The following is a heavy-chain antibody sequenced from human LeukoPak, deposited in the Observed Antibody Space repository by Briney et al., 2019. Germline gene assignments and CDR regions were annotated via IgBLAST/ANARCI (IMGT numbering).Heavy chain of an antibody. CDR3: ARDFYYYDSSGYRPYYYYYGMDV. V-gene: IGHV1-3*01. D-gene: IGHD3-22*01. Sequence: GASVKVSCKASGYTFTSYATHWVRQAPGQRLEWMGWINAGNGNTKYSQKFQGRVTITRDTSASTAYMELSSLRSEDTAVYYRARDFYYYDSSGYRPYYYYYGMDVWGQGTTVTVSS. CDR2: INAGNGNT. J-gene: IGHJ6*02. CDR1: GYTFTSYA.